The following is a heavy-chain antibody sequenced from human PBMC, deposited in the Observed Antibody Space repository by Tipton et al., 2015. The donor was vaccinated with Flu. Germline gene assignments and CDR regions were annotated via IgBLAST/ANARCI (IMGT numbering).Heavy chain of an antibody. Sequence: TLSLTCTVSGGSISSGVYYWSWIRQHPGKGLEWIGYIYYNGSTYYNPSLKSRVTISVDTSKNQFSLKLSSVTAADTAVYYCACVDLVATTFAYWGQGTLVTVSS. V-gene: IGHV4-31*03. J-gene: IGHJ4*02. CDR1: GGSISSGVYY. CDR2: IYYNGST. CDR3: ACVDLVATTFAY. D-gene: IGHD5-12*01.